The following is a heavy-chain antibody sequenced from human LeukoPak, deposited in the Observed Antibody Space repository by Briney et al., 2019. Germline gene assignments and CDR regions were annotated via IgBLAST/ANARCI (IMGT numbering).Heavy chain of an antibody. D-gene: IGHD2-2*01. Sequence: GGSLRLSCTTSGFNFRAYWMGWVRQAPGKGLEWVSYISSASGSIYYADSVKGRFTISRDNAKNSLFLQMNSLRAEDTAVYYCARLPAYCSSTSCYYDYWGQGTLVTVSS. J-gene: IGHJ4*02. CDR3: ARLPAYCSSTSCYYDY. CDR2: ISSASGSI. CDR1: GFNFRAYW. V-gene: IGHV3-48*04.